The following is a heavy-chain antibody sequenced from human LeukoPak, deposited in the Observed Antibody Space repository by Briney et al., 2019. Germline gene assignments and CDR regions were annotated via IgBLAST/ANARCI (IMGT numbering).Heavy chain of an antibody. D-gene: IGHD1-26*01. Sequence: SQTLSLTCTVSGGSISSGSYYWSWIRQHPGKGLEWIGYIYYSGSTYYNPSLKSRVTISVDTSKNQFSLKLSSVTAADTAVYYCARRAGIVGATVDYWGQGTLVTVSS. CDR3: ARRAGIVGATVDY. CDR2: IYYSGST. V-gene: IGHV4-31*03. CDR1: GGSISSGSYY. J-gene: IGHJ4*02.